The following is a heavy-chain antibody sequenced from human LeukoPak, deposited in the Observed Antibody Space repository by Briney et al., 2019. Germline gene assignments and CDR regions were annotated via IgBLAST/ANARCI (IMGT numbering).Heavy chain of an antibody. CDR2: IIPILGIA. CDR3: ATGAVGSTYYYYYCMDV. Sequence: SVKVSCKASGGTFSSYAISWVRQAPGQGLEWMGRIIPILGIANYAQKFQGRVTITADKSTSTAYMELSSLRSEDTAVYYCATGAVGSTYYYYYCMDVWGQGTTVTVPS. V-gene: IGHV1-69*04. J-gene: IGHJ6*02. D-gene: IGHD1-14*01. CDR1: GGTFSSYA.